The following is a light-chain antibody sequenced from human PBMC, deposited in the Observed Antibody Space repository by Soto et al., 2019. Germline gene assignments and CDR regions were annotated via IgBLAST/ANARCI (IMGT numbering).Light chain of an antibody. Sequence: IVMTQSPLSLPVTPGEPAAISGRSSQSLLHNNGYNYWEWYLQKTGQPPQLLIYLGSNRASGVPDQFRGSGSCTDFTLRSSRVEAEDVGVYYSMQDIEIPWTFGQGPKVEI. CDR2: LGS. CDR3: MQDIEIPWT. CDR1: QSLLHNNGYNY. V-gene: IGKV2-28*01. J-gene: IGKJ1*01.